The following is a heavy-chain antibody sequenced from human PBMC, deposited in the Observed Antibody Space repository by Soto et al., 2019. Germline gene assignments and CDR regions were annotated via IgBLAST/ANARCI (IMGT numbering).Heavy chain of an antibody. CDR3: ARQWDLGELSPHYHYYMAV. CDR1: GYTFTSYG. Sequence: GASVKVSCKASGYTFTSYGISWVRQAPGQGLEWMGWISAYNGNTNYAQKLQGRVTMTTDTSTSTAYMELRSLRSDDTAVYYCARQWDLGELSPHYHYYMAVWGKGTSVTVSS. CDR2: ISAYNGNT. V-gene: IGHV1-18*01. J-gene: IGHJ6*03. D-gene: IGHD3-16*02.